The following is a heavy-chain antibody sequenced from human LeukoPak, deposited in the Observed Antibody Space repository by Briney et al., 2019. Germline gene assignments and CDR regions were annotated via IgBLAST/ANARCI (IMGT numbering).Heavy chain of an antibody. Sequence: SVKVSCKASGGTFSSYAISWVRQAPGQGLEWMGRIIPILGIANYAQKFQGRVTITADKSTSTAYMELSSLRSEDTAVYYCARDAGVSCGGDCYAFDYWGQGTLVTVSS. D-gene: IGHD2-21*02. J-gene: IGHJ4*02. CDR1: GGTFSSYA. V-gene: IGHV1-69*04. CDR2: IIPILGIA. CDR3: ARDAGVSCGGDCYAFDY.